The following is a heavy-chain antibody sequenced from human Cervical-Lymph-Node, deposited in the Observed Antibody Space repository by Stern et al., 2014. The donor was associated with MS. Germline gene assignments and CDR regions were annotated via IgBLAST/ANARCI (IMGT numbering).Heavy chain of an antibody. CDR3: ARGRGSF. D-gene: IGHD6-25*01. CDR2: ANHNGST. Sequence: QLQLQESGPGLVKPSETLYLTCNVSGVSLNNYYWSWIRQHPGKGLEWIGYANHNGSTNYRPSLRGRVTLSLDTSRNQFSLNLISVTAADTAVYFCARGRGSFWGQGILVTVSS. CDR1: GVSLNNYY. V-gene: IGHV4-59*01. J-gene: IGHJ4*02.